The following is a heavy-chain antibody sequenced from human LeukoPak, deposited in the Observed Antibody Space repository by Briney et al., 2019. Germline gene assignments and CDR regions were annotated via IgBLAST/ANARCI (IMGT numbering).Heavy chain of an antibody. CDR3: AREVQYQLHAFDV. CDR1: GGTFSSYS. D-gene: IGHD2-2*01. Sequence: SVKVSCKASGGTFSSYSISWVRQAPGQGLEWMGGINPLFGTTNYAQQFQGRVTITAEESTSTAYMELSSLRSEDTAVYYCAREVQYQLHAFDVWGQGTMVTVSS. CDR2: INPLFGTT. V-gene: IGHV1-69*13. J-gene: IGHJ3*01.